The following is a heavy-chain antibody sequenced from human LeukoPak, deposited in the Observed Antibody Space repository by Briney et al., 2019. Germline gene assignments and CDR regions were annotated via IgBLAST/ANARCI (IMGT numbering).Heavy chain of an antibody. CDR3: AAMTPDYYYYYMDV. CDR2: IYTSGST. D-gene: IGHD4-11*01. Sequence: PSETLSLTCTVSGGSISSYYWSWIRQPAGKGLEWIGRIYTSGSTNYNPSLKSRVTMSVDTSKNQFSLKLSSVTAADTAVYYCAAMTPDYYYYYMDVWGKGTTATVSS. V-gene: IGHV4-4*07. J-gene: IGHJ6*03. CDR1: GGSISSYY.